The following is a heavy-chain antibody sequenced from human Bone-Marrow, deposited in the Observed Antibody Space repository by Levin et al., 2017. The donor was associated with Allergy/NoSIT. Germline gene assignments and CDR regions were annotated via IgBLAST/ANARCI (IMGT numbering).Heavy chain of an antibody. V-gene: IGHV3-23*01. CDR2: ISGSGGST. J-gene: IGHJ5*02. D-gene: IGHD3-3*01. Sequence: PGGSLRLSCAASGFTFSSYAMSWVRQAPGKGLEWVSAISGSGGSTYYADSVKGRFTISRDNSKNTLYLQMNSLRAEDTAVYYCARVALRRLITIFGVVIGGWFDPWGQGTLVTVSS. CDR1: GFTFSSYA. CDR3: ARVALRRLITIFGVVIGGWFDP.